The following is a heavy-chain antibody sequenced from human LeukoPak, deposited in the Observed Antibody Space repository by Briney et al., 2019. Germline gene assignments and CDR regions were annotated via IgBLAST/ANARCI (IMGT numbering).Heavy chain of an antibody. Sequence: GSSVKVSCKASGGTFSSYAISWVRQAPGQWLEWMGRIIPIFGTANYAQKFQGRVTITTDESTSTAYMELSSLRSEDTAVYYCARDHYDYVWGSYRPFDYWGQGTLVTVSS. CDR2: IIPIFGTA. D-gene: IGHD3-16*02. CDR3: ARDHYDYVWGSYRPFDY. V-gene: IGHV1-69*05. CDR1: GGTFSSYA. J-gene: IGHJ4*02.